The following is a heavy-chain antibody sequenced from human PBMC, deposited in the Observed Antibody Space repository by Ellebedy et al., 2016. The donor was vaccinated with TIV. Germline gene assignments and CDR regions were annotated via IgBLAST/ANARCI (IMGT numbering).Heavy chain of an antibody. Sequence: GESLKISCAASGFTFSTYGMHWVRQAPGKGLEWVAVISYDGNNKYYADSVKGRFTISRDNSKNTLYLQMNSLRAEDTAVYYCARGGVQWELIGAFDYWGQGTLVTVSS. CDR3: ARGGVQWELIGAFDY. J-gene: IGHJ4*02. CDR2: ISYDGNNK. D-gene: IGHD1-26*01. V-gene: IGHV3-30*03. CDR1: GFTFSTYG.